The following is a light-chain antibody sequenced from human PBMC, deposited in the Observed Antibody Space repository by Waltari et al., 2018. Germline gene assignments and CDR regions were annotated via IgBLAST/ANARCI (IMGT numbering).Light chain of an antibody. CDR1: QSVSSH. V-gene: IGKV3-11*01. CDR3: QQRTNWPLIT. J-gene: IGKJ5*01. Sequence: EIVLTQSPATLSLSPGERATLSCRASQSVSSHLAWYQQKPGQAPRLLIFDASNRATAIPARFSGSGSGTDFTLSITSLEPEDFAIYYCQQRTNWPLITFGPGTRLEIK. CDR2: DAS.